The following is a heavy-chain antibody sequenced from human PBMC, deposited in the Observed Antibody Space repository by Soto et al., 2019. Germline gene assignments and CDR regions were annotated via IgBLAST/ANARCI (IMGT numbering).Heavy chain of an antibody. V-gene: IGHV3-23*01. Sequence: EVQLLESGGGLVQPGGSLRLSCTASGFSYSNYAMSWVRQAPGRGLEWVSAITGGGYTSKYADSVRGRCAISRDNYKKTLYLQTNSLRVEDTPVYYCAKEEDTSPGYSLDFWGERTLVTVSS. CDR2: ITGGGYTS. CDR1: GFSYSNYA. D-gene: IGHD2-15*01. J-gene: IGHJ4*02. CDR3: AKEEDTSPGYSLDF.